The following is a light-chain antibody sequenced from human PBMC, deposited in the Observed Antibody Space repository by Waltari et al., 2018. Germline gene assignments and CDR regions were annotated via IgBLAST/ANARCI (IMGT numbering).Light chain of an antibody. V-gene: IGLV2-14*01. CDR2: EVS. CDR3: TSFTSSATWV. CDR1: STDIGAYKH. Sequence: QSALTQPASVSGSPGQSITISCSGTSTDIGAYKHVPWYQQHPGKAPKLMIYEVSNPPSGVSNRFSGSKSGNTASLTISGLQADDESHYYCTSFTSSATWVFGGGTKVTVL. J-gene: IGLJ3*02.